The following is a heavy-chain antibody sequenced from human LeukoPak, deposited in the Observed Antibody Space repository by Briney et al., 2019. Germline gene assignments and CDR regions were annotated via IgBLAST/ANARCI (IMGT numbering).Heavy chain of an antibody. J-gene: IGHJ4*02. CDR3: ARNDRGRPADY. V-gene: IGHV4-39*01. CDR2: MHYSQTP. D-gene: IGHD1-26*01. CDR1: GGSSSNIPYF. Sequence: SETLSLTCNVSGGSSSNIPYFWDWIRQPPGKMWEWIASMHYSQTPYHNPSLRSRATITVHTSQNQSSLRLTYLTTPDTAVYYCARNDRGRPADYWGQRTLVTVSS.